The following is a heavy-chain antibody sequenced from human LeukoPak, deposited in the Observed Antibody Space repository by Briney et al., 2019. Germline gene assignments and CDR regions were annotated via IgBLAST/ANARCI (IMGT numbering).Heavy chain of an antibody. J-gene: IGHJ4*02. V-gene: IGHV3-74*01. CDR3: ARGGTLYCSGGSCHFDY. CDR2: INSDGSST. Sequence: PGGSLRLSCADSGFTFSSYWMHWVRHAPGKGLVWVSRINSDGSSTSYADSVKGRFTISRDNAKNTLYLQMNSLRAEDTAVYYCARGGTLYCSGGSCHFDYWGQGTLVTVSS. CDR1: GFTFSSYW. D-gene: IGHD2-15*01.